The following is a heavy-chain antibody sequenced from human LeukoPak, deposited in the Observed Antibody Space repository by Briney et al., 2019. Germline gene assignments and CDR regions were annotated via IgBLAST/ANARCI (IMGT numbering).Heavy chain of an antibody. CDR1: GYTFTNYG. V-gene: IGHV1-3*01. CDR3: ARVPLHDSSGHYYPH. J-gene: IGHJ1*01. CDR2: INGGNGNA. Sequence: GASVKVSCKTSGYTFTNYGMHWVRQAPGQRLEWMGWINGGNGNAKYSQSFQGRVTIIRDTSASTAYMELSSLRSEDTAVYYCARVPLHDSSGHYYPHWGQGTLVTVSS. D-gene: IGHD3-22*01.